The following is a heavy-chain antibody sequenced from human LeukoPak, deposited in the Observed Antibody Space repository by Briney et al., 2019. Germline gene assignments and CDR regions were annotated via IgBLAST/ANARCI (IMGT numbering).Heavy chain of an antibody. CDR3: ATTPHVYMALNRYYYGMDV. D-gene: IGHD5-24*01. V-gene: IGHV1-69*13. CDR2: IIPIFGTP. CDR1: GGTFSRYA. Sequence: SVKVSCKASGGTFSRYAINWVRQAPGQGLEWMGGIIPIFGTPNYAQKFQGRVTITADESTSTAYMELSSLRSEDTAVYYCATTPHVYMALNRYYYGMDVWGQGTTVTVSS. J-gene: IGHJ6*02.